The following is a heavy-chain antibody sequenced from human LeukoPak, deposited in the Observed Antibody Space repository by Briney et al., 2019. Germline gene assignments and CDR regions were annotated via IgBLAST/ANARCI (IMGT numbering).Heavy chain of an antibody. Sequence: GGSLRLSCAASGFIFSDHWMHWVRQPPGKGLVWVSRIYVDGRTTNYADFVKGRFTISRDNAKNTVYLEMNSLSVEDTATYYCIRDFRSADLWGQGTLVTVTS. J-gene: IGHJ5*02. V-gene: IGHV3-74*01. CDR3: IRDFRSADL. CDR1: GFIFSDHW. CDR2: IYVDGRTT.